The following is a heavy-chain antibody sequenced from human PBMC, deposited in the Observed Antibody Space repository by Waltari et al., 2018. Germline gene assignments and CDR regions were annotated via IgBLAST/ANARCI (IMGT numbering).Heavy chain of an antibody. J-gene: IGHJ6*03. V-gene: IGHV3-48*04. D-gene: IGHD3-10*01. Sequence: EVQLVESGGGLVQPGGSLRLACAASGFNFSSYSMNWVRQAPGQGLEWMSPISTSSSPIYYADSVKGRFTISRDNAKNSLYLQMTSLRAEDTAVYYCARGRVNGYMDVWGKGTTVTVSS. CDR1: GFNFSSYS. CDR3: ARGRVNGYMDV. CDR2: ISTSSSPI.